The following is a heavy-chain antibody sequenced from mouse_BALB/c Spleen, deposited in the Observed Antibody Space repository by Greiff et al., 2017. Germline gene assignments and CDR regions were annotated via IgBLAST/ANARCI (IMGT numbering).Heavy chain of an antibody. Sequence: DLVKPGASVKLSCQASGYTFTRYWINWIKPRPGQGLEWIGRIAPGSGSTYYNEMFKGKATLTVDTSSSTAYIQLSSLSSEDSAVYFCARNYYGSSSGYFDVWGAGTTVTVSS. V-gene: IGHV1S41*01. D-gene: IGHD1-1*01. CDR1: GYTFTRYW. CDR2: IAPGSGST. J-gene: IGHJ1*01. CDR3: ARNYYGSSSGYFDV.